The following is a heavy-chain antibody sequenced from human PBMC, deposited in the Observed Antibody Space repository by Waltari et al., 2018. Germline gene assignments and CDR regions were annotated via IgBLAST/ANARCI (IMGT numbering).Heavy chain of an antibody. CDR2: ISHSGST. V-gene: IGHV4-34*01. Sequence: QVQLQQWGAGLLKPSETLSLTCAVYGGSFSGYYWSWIRQPPGKGLEWIGEISHSGSTNNNPALQGRVTISVDTSKNQFSLKLGSVTAADTAVYYCARGGDYTFRYWGQGTLVTVSS. D-gene: IGHD4-4*01. CDR3: ARGGDYTFRY. J-gene: IGHJ4*02. CDR1: GGSFSGYY.